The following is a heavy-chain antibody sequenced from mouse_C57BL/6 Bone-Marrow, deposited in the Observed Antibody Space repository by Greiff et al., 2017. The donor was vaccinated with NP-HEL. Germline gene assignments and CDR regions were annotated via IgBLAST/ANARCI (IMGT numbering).Heavy chain of an antibody. CDR3: ARPNYGSSYPYWYFDV. CDR1: GFTFSDYG. CDR2: ISSGSSTI. D-gene: IGHD1-1*01. J-gene: IGHJ1*03. Sequence: EVKLMESGGGLVKPGGSLKLSCAASGFTFSDYGMHWVRQAPEKGLEWVAYISSGSSTIYYADTVKGRFTISRDNAKNTLFLQMTSLRSEDTAMYYCARPNYGSSYPYWYFDVWGTGTTVTVSS. V-gene: IGHV5-17*01.